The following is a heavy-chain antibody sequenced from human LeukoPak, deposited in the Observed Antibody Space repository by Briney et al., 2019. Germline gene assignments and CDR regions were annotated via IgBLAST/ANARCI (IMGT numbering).Heavy chain of an antibody. CDR3: ANWVTAD. J-gene: IGHJ4*02. Sequence: GGSLRLSCAASGFTFSSYGMHWVRQAPGKGLEWVAFIRYDGSNKYYADSVKGRFTISRDNSMNSLYLEMNSLRAEDTAVYYCANWVTADWGQGTLVTVSS. D-gene: IGHD2-21*02. CDR2: IRYDGSNK. CDR1: GFTFSSYG. V-gene: IGHV3-30*02.